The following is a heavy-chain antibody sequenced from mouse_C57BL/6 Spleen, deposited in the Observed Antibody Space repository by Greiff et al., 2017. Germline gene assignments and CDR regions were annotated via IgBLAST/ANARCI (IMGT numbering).Heavy chain of an antibody. D-gene: IGHD1-1*01. CDR1: GYSITSGYY. V-gene: IGHV3-6*01. Sequence: DVQLQESGPGLVKPSQSLSLTCSVTGYSITSGYYWNWIRQFPGNKLEWMGYISYDGSNNYNPSLKNRISITRDTSKNQFFLKLKSVTTEDTATYYCASGFYYGSSYHAMDYWGQGTSVTVSS. CDR2: ISYDGSN. CDR3: ASGFYYGSSYHAMDY. J-gene: IGHJ4*01.